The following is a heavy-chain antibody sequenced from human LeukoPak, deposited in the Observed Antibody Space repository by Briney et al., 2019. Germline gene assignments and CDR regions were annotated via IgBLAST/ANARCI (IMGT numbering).Heavy chain of an antibody. Sequence: PGGSLRLSCAASGFTFSSYAMSWVRQAPGKGLEWVSAISGSGGSTYYADSVKGRFTISRDNSKNTLYLQMNSLRAEDTAVYYCAKTSGYCSGGSCYPFDYWGQGTLVTVSS. CDR1: GFTFSSYA. V-gene: IGHV3-23*01. J-gene: IGHJ4*02. CDR3: AKTSGYCSGGSCYPFDY. CDR2: ISGSGGST. D-gene: IGHD2-15*01.